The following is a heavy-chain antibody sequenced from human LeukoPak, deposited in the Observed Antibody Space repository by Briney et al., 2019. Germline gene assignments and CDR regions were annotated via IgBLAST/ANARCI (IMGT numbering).Heavy chain of an antibody. CDR1: GFTFSTYW. Sequence: PGGSLRLSCAASGFTFSTYWMHWVRQAPGKGLVWVSRINSDGSSTSHADSVKGRFTTSRDNAKNTLYLQMNTLRIEDTAVYYCARGRGFVDYWGQGTLVTVSS. V-gene: IGHV3-74*01. CDR3: ARGRGFVDY. CDR2: INSDGSST. D-gene: IGHD5-12*01. J-gene: IGHJ4*02.